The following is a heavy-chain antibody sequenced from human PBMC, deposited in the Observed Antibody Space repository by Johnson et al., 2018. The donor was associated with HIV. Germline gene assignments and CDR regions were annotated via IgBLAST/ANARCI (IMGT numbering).Heavy chain of an antibody. Sequence: VQLVESGGGLVQPGRSLRLSCAASGFTFDDYAMHWVRQAPGKGLEWVSRINSDGSSTSYADSVKGRFTISRDNAKNSLYLQMNSLRAEDTAVYYCATFGGGSFHAFDIWGQGTMVTVSS. J-gene: IGHJ3*02. D-gene: IGHD1-26*01. CDR2: INSDGSST. V-gene: IGHV3-9*01. CDR1: GFTFDDYA. CDR3: ATFGGGSFHAFDI.